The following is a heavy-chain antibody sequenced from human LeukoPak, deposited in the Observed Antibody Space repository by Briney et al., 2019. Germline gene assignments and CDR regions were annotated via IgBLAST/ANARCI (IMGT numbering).Heavy chain of an antibody. CDR1: GYTFTNYG. D-gene: IGHD2-2*01. V-gene: IGHV1-2*02. CDR3: AQALRDIVVVPAA. CDR2: INPNSGGT. Sequence: GASVKVSCKASGYTFTNYGITWVRQAPGQGLEWMGWINPNSGGTNYAQKFQGRVTMTRDTSISTAYMELSRLRSDDTAVYYCAQALRDIVVVPAAWGQGTMVTVSS. J-gene: IGHJ3*01.